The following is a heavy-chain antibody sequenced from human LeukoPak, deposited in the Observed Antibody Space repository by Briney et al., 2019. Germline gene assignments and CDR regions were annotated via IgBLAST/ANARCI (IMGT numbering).Heavy chain of an antibody. J-gene: IGHJ1*01. CDR2: IYHSGNT. CDR1: GGPISNGDCS. Sequence: SQTLSLTCAVSGGPISNGDCSWSWIRQPLGKGLEWIGYIYHSGNTYYNPSLKSRVTISVDRSKNQFSLKLSSVTAADTAVYYCASFSSGWYIYFQHWGQGTLVAVSS. V-gene: IGHV4-30-2*01. D-gene: IGHD6-19*01. CDR3: ASFSSGWYIYFQH.